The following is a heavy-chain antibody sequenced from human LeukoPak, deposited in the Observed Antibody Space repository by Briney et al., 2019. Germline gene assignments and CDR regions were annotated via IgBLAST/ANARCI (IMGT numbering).Heavy chain of an antibody. V-gene: IGHV4-30-4*08. CDR1: GGSISSGDYY. J-gene: IGHJ4*02. CDR2: IYYSGST. D-gene: IGHD2-2*01. CDR3: ARDLRRSGPAAYFDY. Sequence: SETLSLTCTVSGGSISSGDYYWSWIRQPPGKGLEWIGYIYYSGSTYYNPPLKSRVTISVDTSKNQFSLKLSSVTAADTAVYYCARDLRRSGPAAYFDYWGQGTLVTVSS.